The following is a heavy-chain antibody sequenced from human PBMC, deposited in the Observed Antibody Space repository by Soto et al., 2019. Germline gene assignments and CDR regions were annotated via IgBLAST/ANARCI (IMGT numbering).Heavy chain of an antibody. J-gene: IGHJ6*02. CDR3: ARRIPFGYGMDV. CDR2: TTSNGGNT. CDR1: GFTFSSYA. Sequence: GGSLRLSCAASGFTFSSYAMHWVRQAPGKGLEYVSATTSNGGNTDYASSVKGRFTISRDNSKNTLYLQMGSLRAEDMAVYYCARRIPFGYGMDVWGQGTTVTVS. V-gene: IGHV3-64*01. D-gene: IGHD2-21*01.